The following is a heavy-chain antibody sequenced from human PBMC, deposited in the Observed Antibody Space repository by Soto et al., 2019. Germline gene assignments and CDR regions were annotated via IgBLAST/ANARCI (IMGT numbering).Heavy chain of an antibody. CDR1: GYTFTSYY. CDR2: INPSGGST. V-gene: IGHV1-46*01. CDR3: ARGLIYDSSGYYFDY. Sequence: QVQLVQSGAEVKKPGASVKVSCKASGYTFTSYYIHWVRQAPGQGLEWMRIINPSGGSTRYAQKFQGRVTMTRDTSTSTVYMELSSLRSEDTAVYYCARGLIYDSSGYYFDYWGQGTLVTVSS. D-gene: IGHD3-22*01. J-gene: IGHJ4*02.